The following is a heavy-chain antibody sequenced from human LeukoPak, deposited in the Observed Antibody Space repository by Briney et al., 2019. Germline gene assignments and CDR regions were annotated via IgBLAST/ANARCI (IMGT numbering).Heavy chain of an antibody. D-gene: IGHD3-22*01. CDR3: ARRAFDSSTYYYWSYFDY. Sequence: GESLKISCKVSGYSFTSYWIAWVRQMPGKGLELMGFIYPADSDTKYSPSFQGQVTISDDKSITTAYLQLNSLKATDTAMYYCARRAFDSSTYYYWSYFDYWGQGTLVTVSS. CDR1: GYSFTSYW. CDR2: IYPADSDT. J-gene: IGHJ4*02. V-gene: IGHV5-51*01.